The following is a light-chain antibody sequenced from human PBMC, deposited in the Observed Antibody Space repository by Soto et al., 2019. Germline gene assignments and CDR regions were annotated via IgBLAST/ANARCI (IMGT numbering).Light chain of an antibody. Sequence: EIVLTQSPGTLSLSPGERATLSCRASQSVSSSYLGWYQQIPGQAPRLLIYGASSRATGIPDRFSGSGSGTDFTLTISRLEPEDFAVYYCQQYGSSPRTFGQGTKVEIK. CDR2: GAS. CDR1: QSVSSSY. J-gene: IGKJ1*01. CDR3: QQYGSSPRT. V-gene: IGKV3-20*01.